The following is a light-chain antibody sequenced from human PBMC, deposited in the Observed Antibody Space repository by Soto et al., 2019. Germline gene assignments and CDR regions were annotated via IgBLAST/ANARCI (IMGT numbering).Light chain of an antibody. CDR2: HAS. V-gene: IGKV3-15*01. CDR1: QNVGGS. CDR3: QQSRT. Sequence: VMTQSPATLSVSPGERATLSCRASQNVGGSVAWYQQKPGQAPRLLIYHASTRATGIPARFSGSGSGTEFTLTISSLQSEDFAIYYCQQSRTFAQGTKVDIK. J-gene: IGKJ2*01.